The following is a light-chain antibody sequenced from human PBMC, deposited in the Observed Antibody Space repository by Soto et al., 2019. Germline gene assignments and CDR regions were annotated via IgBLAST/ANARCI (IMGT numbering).Light chain of an antibody. V-gene: IGKV3-20*01. CDR2: GAS. CDR3: QQYGSSPFT. J-gene: IGKJ3*01. Sequence: EIVLTQSPGTLSLSPGERATLSCRASQIVSANDLAWYQQKPGQSPRLLIFGASSRATGIPERFSGSGSGTDFTLTISSVEPEDFAVYYCQQYGSSPFTFGPGTNVDIK. CDR1: QIVSAND.